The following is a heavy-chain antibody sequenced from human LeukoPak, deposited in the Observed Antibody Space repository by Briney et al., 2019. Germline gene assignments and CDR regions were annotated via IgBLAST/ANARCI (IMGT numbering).Heavy chain of an antibody. CDR2: INHSGST. Sequence: PSETLSLTCAVYGGSFSGYYWSWIRQPPGKGLEWIGEINHSGSTNYNPSLKSRVTISVDTSKNQFSLKLSSVTAVDTAVYYCARGRITMVRGRRWGIDYWGQGTLVTVSS. D-gene: IGHD3-10*01. V-gene: IGHV4-34*01. CDR1: GGSFSGYY. J-gene: IGHJ4*02. CDR3: ARGRITMVRGRRWGIDY.